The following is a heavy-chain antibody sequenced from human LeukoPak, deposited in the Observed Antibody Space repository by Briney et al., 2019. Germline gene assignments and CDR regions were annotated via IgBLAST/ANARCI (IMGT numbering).Heavy chain of an antibody. CDR1: GFTFSSYS. D-gene: IGHD6-19*01. CDR2: ISSSSIYI. Sequence: GGSLRLSCPASGFTFSSYSMNWVRQAPGKGLEWVSSISSSSIYIYYADSVKGRFTISRDNAKNSLYLQLNSLRAEDTAVYYCARRSIAVAGGFDYWGQGTLVTVSS. J-gene: IGHJ4*02. V-gene: IGHV3-21*01. CDR3: ARRSIAVAGGFDY.